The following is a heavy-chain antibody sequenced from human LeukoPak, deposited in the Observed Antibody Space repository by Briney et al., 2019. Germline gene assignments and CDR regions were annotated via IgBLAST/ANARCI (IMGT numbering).Heavy chain of an antibody. CDR2: IYHSGTT. J-gene: IGHJ1*01. V-gene: IGHV4-30-2*01. D-gene: IGHD6-19*01. Sequence: SETLSLTCTASGGSISSGGYYWSWIRQPPGRGLEWIGYIYHSGTTYYNPSLKSRVTISVDRSKNQFSLNQSSVTAADTAVYHCARVYSSGSRAFQYWGQGTLVTVSS. CDR3: ARVYSSGSRAFQY. CDR1: GGSISSGGYY.